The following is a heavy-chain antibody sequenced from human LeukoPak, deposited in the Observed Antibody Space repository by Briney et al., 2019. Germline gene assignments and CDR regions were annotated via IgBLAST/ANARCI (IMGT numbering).Heavy chain of an antibody. V-gene: IGHV3-43*02. CDR2: ISDDGSRT. J-gene: IGHJ4*02. CDR3: AKDLTQLYLAFDY. D-gene: IGHD1-1*01. Sequence: GGSLRLSCAASGFTFGGYAMHWVRQPPGKGLEWVSLISDDGSRTYYADSVKGRFTISRDNSKNSLYLQMNSLGTEDTALYYCAKDLTQLYLAFDYWGQGTLVTVSS. CDR1: GFTFGGYA.